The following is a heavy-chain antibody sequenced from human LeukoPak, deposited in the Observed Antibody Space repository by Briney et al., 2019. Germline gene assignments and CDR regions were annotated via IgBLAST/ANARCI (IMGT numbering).Heavy chain of an antibody. V-gene: IGHV4-4*02. CDR2: IYHSGST. CDR1: GGSISSSNW. CDR3: ATAAGTKGIDY. Sequence: SETLSLTSAGSGGSISSSNWWSWVRQPPGKGLEWIGEIYHSGSTNYNPSLESRVTISVDKSKNQFSLKLSSVTAADTAVYYCATAAGTKGIDYWGQGTLVTVSS. D-gene: IGHD1-7*01. J-gene: IGHJ4*02.